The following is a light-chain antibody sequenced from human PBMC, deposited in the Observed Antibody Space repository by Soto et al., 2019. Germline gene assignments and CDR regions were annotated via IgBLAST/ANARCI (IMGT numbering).Light chain of an antibody. CDR1: QDISNY. V-gene: IGKV1-33*01. J-gene: IGKJ5*01. CDR3: QHFDNFPRAIT. CDR2: GAS. Sequence: DIQMTQSPSSLSASVGDRVTITCQASQDISNYLNWYQQKPGKAPKLLIYGASNLETGVPSRFSGSGSGTDFTFTVSSLQPEDIATYYCQHFDNFPRAITFGQGTRLEI.